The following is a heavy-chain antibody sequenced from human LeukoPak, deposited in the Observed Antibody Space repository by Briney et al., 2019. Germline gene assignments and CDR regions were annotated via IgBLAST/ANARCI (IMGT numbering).Heavy chain of an antibody. CDR3: ARGRGGNYFDY. CDR2: ISSTSGYI. CDR1: GFTFSSYN. J-gene: IGHJ4*02. Sequence: PGGSLRLSCAASGFTFSSYNMNWVRQAPGKGLEWVSSISSTSGYIYYADSLKGRFTISRDNAKNSLYLQMNSLRAEDTAVYYCARGRGGNYFDYWGQGTLVTVSS. V-gene: IGHV3-21*01. D-gene: IGHD3-10*01.